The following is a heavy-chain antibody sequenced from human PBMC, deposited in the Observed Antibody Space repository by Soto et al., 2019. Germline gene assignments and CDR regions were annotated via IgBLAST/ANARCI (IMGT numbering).Heavy chain of an antibody. CDR3: ARQYCTSGVCYFPYDYGMDV. CDR2: IIPIFGTA. V-gene: IGHV1-69*01. Sequence: QVQLVQSGAEVKKPGSTVKVSCKASGGTFSSYAISWVRQAPGQGLEWMGGIIPIFGTANYAQKFQGRVTITADESTSTAYMELSSLRSEDTAVYYCARQYCTSGVCYFPYDYGMDVWGQGTTVTVSS. D-gene: IGHD2-8*01. J-gene: IGHJ6*02. CDR1: GGTFSSYA.